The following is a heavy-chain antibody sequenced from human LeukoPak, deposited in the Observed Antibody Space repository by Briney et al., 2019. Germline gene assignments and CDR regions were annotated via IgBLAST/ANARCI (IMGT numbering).Heavy chain of an antibody. J-gene: IGHJ6*03. V-gene: IGHV1-24*01. Sequence: GASVKVSCKVSGYTLTELSMHWVRQAPGKGLEWMGGFDPEDGETIYAQKLQGRVTMTTDTSTSTAYMELRSLRSDDTAVYYCARGAYGGENYYYYMDVWGKGTTVTVSS. CDR3: ARGAYGGENYYYYMDV. D-gene: IGHD4-23*01. CDR1: GYTLTELS. CDR2: FDPEDGET.